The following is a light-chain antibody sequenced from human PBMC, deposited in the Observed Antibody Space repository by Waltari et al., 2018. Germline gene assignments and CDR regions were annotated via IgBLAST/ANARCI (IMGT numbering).Light chain of an antibody. Sequence: EIVLTQSPGTLSLSPGERAALSCRASQSVSSNYLAWYQQQPGQAPRLLIYGASSRATGISDRFSGSGSGTDFTLTISRLEPEDFAVYYCQQYGSALRTFGQGTKVEIK. CDR2: GAS. J-gene: IGKJ1*01. CDR3: QQYGSALRT. CDR1: QSVSSNY. V-gene: IGKV3-20*01.